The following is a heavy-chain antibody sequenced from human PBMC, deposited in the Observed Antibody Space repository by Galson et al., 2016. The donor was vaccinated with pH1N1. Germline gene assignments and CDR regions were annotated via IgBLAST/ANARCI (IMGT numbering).Heavy chain of an antibody. V-gene: IGHV1-18*01. Sequence: SVKVSCKASGYTFSSYGISWVRQAPGQGLEWMGWIGAYNGHTNYAQMVQGRVTMTADTSTSTAYMELRSLRSDDTAVYYCAREGYSHSDPYYFGMDVWGQGTTVTVSS. CDR1: GYTFSSYG. CDR3: AREGYSHSDPYYFGMDV. D-gene: IGHD5-12*01. J-gene: IGHJ6*02. CDR2: IGAYNGHT.